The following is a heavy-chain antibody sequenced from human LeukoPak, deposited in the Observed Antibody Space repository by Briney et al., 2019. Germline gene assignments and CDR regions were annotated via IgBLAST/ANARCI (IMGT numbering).Heavy chain of an antibody. CDR2: ISAYNGNT. CDR1: GYTFTSYG. CDR3: ARGVGYSYGYRVAYYYFDY. J-gene: IGHJ4*02. D-gene: IGHD5-18*01. Sequence: ASVKLSCKASGYTFTSYGISWVRQAPGQGLEWMGWISAYNGNTNYAQKLQGRVTMTTDTSTSTAYMELRSLRSDDTAVYYCARGVGYSYGYRVAYYYFDYWGQGTLVTVSS. V-gene: IGHV1-18*01.